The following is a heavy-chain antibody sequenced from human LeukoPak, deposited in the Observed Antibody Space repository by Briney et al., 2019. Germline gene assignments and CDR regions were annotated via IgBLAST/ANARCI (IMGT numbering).Heavy chain of an antibody. D-gene: IGHD1-26*01. CDR2: ISYDGSNK. J-gene: IGHJ4*02. V-gene: IGHV3-30*18. CDR1: GFTFSSYG. CDR3: AKDLVGATAD. Sequence: GGSLRLSCAASGFTFSSYGMHWVRQAPGKGLEWVAVISYDGSNKHYADSVKGRFTISRDNFKNTLYLQMNSLRAEDTAVYYCAKDLVGATADWGQGTLVTVSS.